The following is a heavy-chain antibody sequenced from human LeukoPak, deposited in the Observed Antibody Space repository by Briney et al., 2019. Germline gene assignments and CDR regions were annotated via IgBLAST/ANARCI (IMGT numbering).Heavy chain of an antibody. Sequence: GGSLRLSCAASGFTFSDYYMSWVRQAPGKGLEWVSAISGSGGSTYYADSVKGRFTISRDNSKNTLYLQMNSLRAEDTAVYYCAKDGIVLMPGDYWGQGTLVTVSS. J-gene: IGHJ4*02. CDR3: AKDGIVLMPGDY. D-gene: IGHD2-8*01. CDR2: ISGSGGST. V-gene: IGHV3-23*01. CDR1: GFTFSDYY.